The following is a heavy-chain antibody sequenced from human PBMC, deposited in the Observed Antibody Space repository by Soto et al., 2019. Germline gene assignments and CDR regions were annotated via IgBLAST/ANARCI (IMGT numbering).Heavy chain of an antibody. V-gene: IGHV3-23*01. J-gene: IGHJ6*02. CDR3: AKAKDYDSSGYYLGYYYGMDV. CDR1: GFTFSSYA. Sequence: PGGSLRLSCEASGFTFSSYAMSWVRQAPGKGLERVSAISGRGGSTYYADSVKDRITIYKDNSENKQNQQINRQRAEDTAVYYCAKAKDYDSSGYYLGYYYGMDVWGQGT. D-gene: IGHD3-22*01. CDR2: ISGRGGST.